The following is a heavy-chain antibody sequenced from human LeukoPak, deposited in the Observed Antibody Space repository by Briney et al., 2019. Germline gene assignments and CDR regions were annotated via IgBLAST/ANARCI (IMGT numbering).Heavy chain of an antibody. D-gene: IGHD5-12*01. V-gene: IGHV4-59*12. CDR3: ARGYSGYDLSFWFDP. J-gene: IGHJ5*02. CDR2: IYYSGST. Sequence: PSETLSLTCTVSGGSISSYYWSWIRQPPGKGLEWIGYIYYSGSTNYNPSLKSRVTISVDTSKNQFSLKLSSVTAADTAVYYCARGYSGYDLSFWFDPWGQGTLVTVSS. CDR1: GGSISSYY.